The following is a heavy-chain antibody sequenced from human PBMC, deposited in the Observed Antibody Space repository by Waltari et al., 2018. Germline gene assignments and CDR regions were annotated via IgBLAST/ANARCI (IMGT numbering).Heavy chain of an antibody. D-gene: IGHD6-13*01. Sequence: QVQLQQWGAGLLKPSETLSLTCAVYGGSFSGYYWSWIRQPPGKGLEWLGEINHSGSTHSTPSLRRRVANSVDTARNQYSLKLSSVTAADTAVYYCARASYSRGMDVWGQGTTVTVSS. V-gene: IGHV4-34*01. CDR2: INHSGST. CDR3: ARASYSRGMDV. J-gene: IGHJ6*02. CDR1: GGSFSGYY.